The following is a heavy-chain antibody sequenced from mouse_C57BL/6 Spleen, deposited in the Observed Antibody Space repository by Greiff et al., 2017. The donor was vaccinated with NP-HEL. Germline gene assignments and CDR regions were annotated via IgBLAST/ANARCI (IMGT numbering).Heavy chain of an antibody. CDR1: GFTFSSYG. V-gene: IGHV5-6*01. Sequence: EVMLVESGGDLVKPGGSLKLSCAASGFTFSSYGMSWVRQTPDKRLEWVATISSGGSYTYYPDSVKGRFTISRDNAKNTLYLQMSSLKSEDTAMYYCARGVFYYGNTKAMDYWGQRTSVTVSS. D-gene: IGHD2-1*01. CDR3: ARGVFYYGNTKAMDY. J-gene: IGHJ4*01. CDR2: ISSGGSYT.